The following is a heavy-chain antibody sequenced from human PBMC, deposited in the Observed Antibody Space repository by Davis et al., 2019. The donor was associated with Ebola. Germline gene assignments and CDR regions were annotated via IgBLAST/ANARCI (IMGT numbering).Heavy chain of an antibody. D-gene: IGHD5-18*01. CDR1: GGSISSYY. CDR2: IYYSGST. Sequence: SETLSLTCTVSGGSISSYYWSWIRQPPGKGLEWIGYIYYSGSTNYNPSLKSRVTISVDTSKNQFSLKLSSVTAADTAVYYCASGQLWLQGLDYWGQGTLVTVSS. J-gene: IGHJ4*02. V-gene: IGHV4-59*01. CDR3: ASGQLWLQGLDY.